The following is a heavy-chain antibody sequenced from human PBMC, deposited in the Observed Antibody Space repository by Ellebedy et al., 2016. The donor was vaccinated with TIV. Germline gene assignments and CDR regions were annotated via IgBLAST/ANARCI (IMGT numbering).Heavy chain of an antibody. CDR3: TRARVYSNGWYYPDF. V-gene: IGHV3-48*02. Sequence: PGGSLRLSCAASGFTFGGHSMTWVRQAPGKGLEWISAVSSSSSAIFYADSVKGRFSISRDNARNSLYLQMNTLRDEDMAVYYCTRARVYSNGWYYPDFWGQGTLVAVSS. D-gene: IGHD6-19*01. CDR1: GFTFGGHS. J-gene: IGHJ4*02. CDR2: VSSSSSAI.